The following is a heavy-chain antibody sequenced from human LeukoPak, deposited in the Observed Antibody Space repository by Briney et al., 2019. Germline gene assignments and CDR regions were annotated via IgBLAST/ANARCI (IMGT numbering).Heavy chain of an antibody. CDR1: GYTFTSYG. V-gene: IGHV7-4-1*01. D-gene: IGHD3-16*02. CDR3: ARAGNTTWSLYHFDN. J-gene: IGHJ4*02. CDR2: ININSGKT. Sequence: HVASVKVSCKASGYTFTSYGISWVRQAPGQGLEWMGWININSGKTSYAEGFTGRFVFSLDTSVTTAYLQISSLKAEDTAVYYCARAGNTTWSLYHFDNWGQGTLVTVSS.